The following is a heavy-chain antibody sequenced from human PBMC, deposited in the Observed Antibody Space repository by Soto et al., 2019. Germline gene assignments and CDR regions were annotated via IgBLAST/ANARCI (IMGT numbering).Heavy chain of an antibody. CDR1: GYTFTSYD. CDR3: ARGRRTTTPYYYMDV. CDR2: MNPNSGNT. Sequence: ASVKVSCKASGYTFTSYDINWVRQATGQGLEWMGWMNPNSGNTGYAQKFQGRVTMTRNTSISTAYMELSSLRSEDTAVYYCARGRRTTTPYYYMDVWGKGTTVTVSS. V-gene: IGHV1-8*01. J-gene: IGHJ6*03. D-gene: IGHD1-7*01.